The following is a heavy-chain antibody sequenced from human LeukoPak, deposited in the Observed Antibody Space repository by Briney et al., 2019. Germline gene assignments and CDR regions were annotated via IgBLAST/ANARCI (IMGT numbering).Heavy chain of an antibody. V-gene: IGHV4-39*01. D-gene: IGHD1-26*01. J-gene: IGHJ4*02. CDR2: IYYAESP. Sequence: SETLSLTCTVSGGSISSGSHWWGWIRQPPGGGLEWIGSIYYAESPSSHPSLKSRVPISVDMSKNQLSLKLSSVTAADTAVYYCARPSSSGNYYYWGQGTLVTVS. CDR1: GGSISSGSHW. CDR3: ARPSSSGNYYY.